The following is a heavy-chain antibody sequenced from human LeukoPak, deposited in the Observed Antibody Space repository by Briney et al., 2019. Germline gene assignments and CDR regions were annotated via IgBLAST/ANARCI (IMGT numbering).Heavy chain of an antibody. CDR3: AKDPNAGYCSGGSCYWSILDYYYYYGMDV. CDR1: EFTFSSYG. D-gene: IGHD2-15*01. J-gene: IGHJ6*02. CDR2: IRSNGSNK. V-gene: IGHV3-30*02. Sequence: HPAESLTLSCTASEFTFSSYGMHWVRQAPGKGLEWVGFIRSNGSNKYYPYPVKRRFTFFRDNSKNTLYLQMNSLRAEDTAVYYCAKDPNAGYCSGGSCYWSILDYYYYYGMDVWGQGTTVTVSS.